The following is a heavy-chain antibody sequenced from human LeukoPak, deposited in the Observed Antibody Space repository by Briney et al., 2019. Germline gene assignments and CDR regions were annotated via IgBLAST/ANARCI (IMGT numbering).Heavy chain of an antibody. Sequence: PSETLSLTCNVSGSSISNGFFWAWIRQSPGKGLEWIGSIQNGGDSYYNPSLKSRTTMSVDTSKIQFSLKLTSVTAADTAVFYCARGMGRFCTSSSCFLSFVYWGQGTLVTVSS. V-gene: IGHV4-38-2*02. CDR1: GSSISNGFF. CDR2: IQNGGDS. J-gene: IGHJ4*02. CDR3: ARGMGRFCTSSSCFLSFVY. D-gene: IGHD2-2*01.